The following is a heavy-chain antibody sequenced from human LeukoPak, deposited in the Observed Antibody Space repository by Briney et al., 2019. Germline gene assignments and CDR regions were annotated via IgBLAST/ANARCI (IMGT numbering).Heavy chain of an antibody. V-gene: IGHV1-69*05. CDR1: GGTFSSYA. Sequence: GASVKVSCKASGGTFSSYAISWMRQAPGQGLEWMGRIIPIFGTANYAQKFQGRVTITTDEFTSTAYMELSSLRSEDTAVYYCARDMSGSYLAPDAFDIWGQGTMVTVSS. J-gene: IGHJ3*02. CDR2: IIPIFGTA. D-gene: IGHD1-26*01. CDR3: ARDMSGSYLAPDAFDI.